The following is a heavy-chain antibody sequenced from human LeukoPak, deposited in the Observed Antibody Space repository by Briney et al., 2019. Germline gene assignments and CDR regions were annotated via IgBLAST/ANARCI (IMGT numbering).Heavy chain of an antibody. CDR1: GGSICSYY. Sequence: LETLSLTCTVSGGSICSYYWSWIRQPPGKGLEWIGYIYYSGSTNYNPSLKSRVTISVDTSKNQFSLKLSSVTAADTAVYYCARDVTYYYGSGSSGTWFDYWGQGTLVTVSS. D-gene: IGHD3-10*01. CDR3: ARDVTYYYGSGSSGTWFDY. V-gene: IGHV4-59*01. J-gene: IGHJ4*02. CDR2: IYYSGST.